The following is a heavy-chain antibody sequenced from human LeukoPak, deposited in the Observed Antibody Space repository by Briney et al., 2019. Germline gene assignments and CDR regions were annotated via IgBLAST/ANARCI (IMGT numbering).Heavy chain of an antibody. CDR3: AREGSGYPY. Sequence: GASVKVSCKASGYTFTGYYMHWVRQAPGQGLEWMGWINPNRGGTNYAQKFQGRVTMTRDTSISTAYVEVSRLTSDDTAVFYCAREGSGYPYWGQGTLVTVSS. J-gene: IGHJ4*02. CDR1: GYTFTGYY. V-gene: IGHV1-2*02. CDR2: INPNRGGT. D-gene: IGHD5-12*01.